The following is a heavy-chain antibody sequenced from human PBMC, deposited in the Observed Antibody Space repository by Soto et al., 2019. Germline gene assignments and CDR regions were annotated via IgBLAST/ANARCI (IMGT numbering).Heavy chain of an antibody. V-gene: IGHV1-46*01. D-gene: IGHD6-6*01. CDR1: GYTFTSYY. CDR3: ARDLVIAASSRGNWFDP. CDR2: INPSGGST. J-gene: IGHJ5*02. Sequence: ASVKVSCKASGYTFTSYYMHWVRQAPGQGLEWMGIINPSGGSTSYAQKFQGRVTMTRDTSTSTVYMELSSLRSEDTAVYYCARDLVIAASSRGNWFDPWGQGTLVTVSS.